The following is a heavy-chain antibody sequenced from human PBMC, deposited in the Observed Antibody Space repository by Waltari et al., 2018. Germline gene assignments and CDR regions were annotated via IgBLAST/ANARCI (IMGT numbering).Heavy chain of an antibody. D-gene: IGHD4-17*01. CDR1: GFILLSCG. Sequence: QVQLVESGGGVVQPGRSLRLSCSASGFILLSCGMHWVRQAPCKGLEWVAVIWNDGSLKYYTDSVKGRFTISRDNAENTLYLQMSGLRPEDTAVYYCARSVTTGSGYMDVWGKGTTVTVSS. J-gene: IGHJ6*03. V-gene: IGHV3-33*01. CDR3: ARSVTTGSGYMDV. CDR2: IWNDGSLK.